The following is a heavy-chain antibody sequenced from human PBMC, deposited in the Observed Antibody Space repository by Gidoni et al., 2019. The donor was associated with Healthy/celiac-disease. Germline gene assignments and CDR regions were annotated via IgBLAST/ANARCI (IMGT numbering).Heavy chain of an antibody. V-gene: IGHV3-23*01. Sequence: EVQLLESGGGLVQPGGSLRLSCEASGFTFSSYAMRWVRQAPGKGLEWVSAISGSGGSTYYADSVKGRFTISRDNSKNTLYLQMNSLRAEDTAVYYCAKDRLPYDYVWGSGVAFDIWGQGTMVTVSS. CDR2: ISGSGGST. CDR1: GFTFSSYA. J-gene: IGHJ3*02. D-gene: IGHD3-16*01. CDR3: AKDRLPYDYVWGSGVAFDI.